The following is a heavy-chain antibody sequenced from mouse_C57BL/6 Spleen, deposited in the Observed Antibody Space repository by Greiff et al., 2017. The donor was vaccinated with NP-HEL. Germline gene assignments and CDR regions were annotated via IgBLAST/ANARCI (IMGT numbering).Heavy chain of an antibody. V-gene: IGHV1-85*01. D-gene: IGHD4-1*01. CDR1: GYTFTSYD. CDR3: ARVTGYYAMDY. Sequence: QVQLKQSGPELVKPGASVKLSCKASGYTFTSYDINWVKQRPGQGLEWIGWIYPRDGSTKYNEKFKGKATLTVDTSSSTAYMELHSLTSEDSAVYFCARVTGYYAMDYWGQGTSVTVSS. CDR2: IYPRDGST. J-gene: IGHJ4*01.